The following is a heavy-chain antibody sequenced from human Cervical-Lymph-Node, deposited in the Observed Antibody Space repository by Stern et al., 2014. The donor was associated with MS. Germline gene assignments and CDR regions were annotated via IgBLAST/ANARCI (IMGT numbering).Heavy chain of an antibody. CDR1: GFSLSTSGMC. V-gene: IGHV2-70*15. CDR2: IDWDDDK. J-gene: IGHJ4*02. D-gene: IGHD3-16*02. Sequence: QVPLRESGPALVKPTQTLTLTCTFSGFSLSTSGMCVSWIRQPPGKALEWLARIDWDDDKYYSTSLKTRLTISKDTSKNQVVLTMTNMDPVDTATYYCARTTHRFTFGGVIAASDYWGQGTLVTVSS. CDR3: ARTTHRFTFGGVIAASDY.